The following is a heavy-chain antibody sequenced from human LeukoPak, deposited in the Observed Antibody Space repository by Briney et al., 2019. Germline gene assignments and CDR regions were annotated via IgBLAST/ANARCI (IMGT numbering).Heavy chain of an antibody. CDR3: ATWPGGWYGEDS. CDR1: GFTVSSNF. Sequence: GGSLRLSCAASGFTVSSNFMSWVRQAPGKGLEWVSVIYGGGNTYYADSVKGRFTISRDTSKNTLYLQMNSLRAEDTAVYYCATWPGGWYGEDSWGQGTLVTVSS. V-gene: IGHV3-53*01. D-gene: IGHD6-19*01. CDR2: IYGGGNT. J-gene: IGHJ4*02.